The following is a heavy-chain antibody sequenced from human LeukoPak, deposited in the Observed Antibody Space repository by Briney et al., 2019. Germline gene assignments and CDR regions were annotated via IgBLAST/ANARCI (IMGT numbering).Heavy chain of an antibody. V-gene: IGHV3-23*01. CDR1: GFTFSTYA. CDR3: AKTYYYDTSGYYSFPN. J-gene: IGHJ4*02. Sequence: GGSLRLSCAASGFTFSTYAMTWVRQAPGKGLEWVSSISSSGGNTYYADSMKGRFTISRDNSKNTLYLQLNSLRVEDTAVYYCAKTYYYDTSGYYSFPNWGQGIQVTVSS. CDR2: ISSSGGNT. D-gene: IGHD3-22*01.